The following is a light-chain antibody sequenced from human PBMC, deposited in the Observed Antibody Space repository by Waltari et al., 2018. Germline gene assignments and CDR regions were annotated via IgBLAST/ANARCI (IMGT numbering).Light chain of an antibody. CDR3: QHYSTYSWT. V-gene: IGKV1-5*03. Sequence: CGARWCVSRVLACYQQKPGKAPKLLIYKTSPLESGVPSRFSGSGSGTEFSLTISSLQPDDFATYYCQHYSTYSWTFGQGTKLEIK. CDR1: WCVSRV. J-gene: IGKJ1*01. CDR2: KTS.